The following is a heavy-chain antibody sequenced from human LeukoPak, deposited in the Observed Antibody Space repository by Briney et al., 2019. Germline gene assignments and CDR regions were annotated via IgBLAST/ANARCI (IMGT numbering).Heavy chain of an antibody. J-gene: IGHJ4*02. CDR3: ARDGGYSSSWYYFDY. CDR2: ISYDGSNK. Sequence: GGSLRLSCAASGFTFSSYSMNWVRQAPGKGLEWVAVISYDGSNKYYADSVKGRFTISRDNSKNTLYLQMNSLRAEDTAVYYCARDGGYSSSWYYFDYWGQGTLVTVSS. V-gene: IGHV3-30*03. D-gene: IGHD6-13*01. CDR1: GFTFSSYS.